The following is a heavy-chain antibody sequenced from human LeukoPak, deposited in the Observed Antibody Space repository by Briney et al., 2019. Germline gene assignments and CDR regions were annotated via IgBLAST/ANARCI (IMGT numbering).Heavy chain of an antibody. CDR3: ARDSGKDYYGSGSRFDY. J-gene: IGHJ4*02. Sequence: ASVKVSCKASGYTFTSYYMHCVRQAPGQGLEWMGIINPSGGSTSYAQKFQGRVTMTRDTSTSTVYMELSSLRSEDTAEYYCARDSGKDYYGSGSRFDYWGQGTLVTVSS. CDR2: INPSGGST. D-gene: IGHD3-10*01. V-gene: IGHV1-46*01. CDR1: GYTFTSYY.